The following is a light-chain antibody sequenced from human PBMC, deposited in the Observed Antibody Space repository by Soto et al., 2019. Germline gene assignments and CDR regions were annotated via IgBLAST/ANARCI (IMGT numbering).Light chain of an antibody. V-gene: IGLV2-14*01. J-gene: IGLJ1*01. CDR1: STDVGGYKY. CDR3: ISYTRSDTYV. CDR2: DVT. Sequence: QSALTQPASVSGSPGQSITISCTGTSTDVGGYKYVSWYQQHPGKAPKLMIYDVTCRPSGISNRFSGFKSGNTAFLIISGFQAEDEADYYCISYTRSDTYVFVTGTKVTVL.